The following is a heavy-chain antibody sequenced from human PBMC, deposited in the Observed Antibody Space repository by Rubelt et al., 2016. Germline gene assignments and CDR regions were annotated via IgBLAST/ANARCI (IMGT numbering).Heavy chain of an antibody. J-gene: IGHJ4*02. Sequence: QLQLQESGPGLVKPSETLSLTCTVSGGSISSSSYYWGWIRQPPGKGLEWIVSIYYSGSTYYNPSLKSRVTISVYTSKNQFSLKLGSVTAADTAVDYCARHPGRRWQLVGHGIDYWGQGTLVTVSS. CDR2: IYYSGST. V-gene: IGHV4-39*01. D-gene: IGHD6-6*01. CDR1: GGSISSSSYY. CDR3: ARHPGRRWQLVGHGIDY.